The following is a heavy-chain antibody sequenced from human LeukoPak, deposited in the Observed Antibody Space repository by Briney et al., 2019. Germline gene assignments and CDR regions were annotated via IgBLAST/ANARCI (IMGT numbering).Heavy chain of an antibody. D-gene: IGHD6-13*01. CDR1: GFTISNYA. Sequence: GGSLRLSCAASGFTISNYAMNWVRQAPGKGLEWVSNIDSSSSYTNYADSVKGRFTISRDNAKNSLYLQMNSLRAEDTAVYYCASGRYSSTWYYWGQGILVTVSS. J-gene: IGHJ4*02. CDR2: IDSSSSYT. V-gene: IGHV3-11*03. CDR3: ASGRYSSTWYY.